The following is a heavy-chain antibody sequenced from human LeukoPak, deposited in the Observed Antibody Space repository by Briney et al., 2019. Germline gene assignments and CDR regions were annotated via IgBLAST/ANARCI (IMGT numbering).Heavy chain of an antibody. CDR2: ISGSGGST. J-gene: IGHJ4*02. Sequence: PGGSLRLSCAASGFTFSSYAMSWVRQAPGKGLEWVSAISGSGGSTYYADSVKGRFTISRDNSKNTLYLQMNSLRAEDTAVYYCARPSGPNDYGDYVLLPVGSVSYYFDYWGQGTLVTVSS. CDR1: GFTFSSYA. V-gene: IGHV3-23*01. CDR3: ARPSGPNDYGDYVLLPVGSVSYYFDY. D-gene: IGHD4-17*01.